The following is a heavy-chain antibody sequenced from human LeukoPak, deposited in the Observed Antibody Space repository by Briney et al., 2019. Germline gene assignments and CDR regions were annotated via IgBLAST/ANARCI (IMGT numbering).Heavy chain of an antibody. J-gene: IGHJ5*02. Sequence: VASVKVSCKASGYTFTSYGISWVRQAPGQGLEWMGWISAYNGNTNYAQKLQGRVTMTTDTSTSTAYMELRSLRSDDTAVYYCARAPLIVGAGGNWFDPWGQGTLVTVSS. V-gene: IGHV1-18*01. CDR2: ISAYNGNT. CDR3: ARAPLIVGAGGNWFDP. D-gene: IGHD1-26*01. CDR1: GYTFTSYG.